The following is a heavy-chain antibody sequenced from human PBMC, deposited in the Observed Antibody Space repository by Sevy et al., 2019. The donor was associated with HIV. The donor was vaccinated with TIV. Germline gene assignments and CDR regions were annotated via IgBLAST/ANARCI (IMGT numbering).Heavy chain of an antibody. D-gene: IGHD6-19*01. Sequence: SETLSLTCTVSGASMRSSHYWGWIRQPPGKGLEWIASIYNGGNTYYSPSLKTRGTISVDTSINQFYLRLRSVTASDSAVYYCARRSQWLGPSFDSWGRGTTVTVSS. CDR3: ARRSQWLGPSFDS. V-gene: IGHV4-39*01. CDR1: GASMRSSHY. J-gene: IGHJ4*02. CDR2: IYNGGNT.